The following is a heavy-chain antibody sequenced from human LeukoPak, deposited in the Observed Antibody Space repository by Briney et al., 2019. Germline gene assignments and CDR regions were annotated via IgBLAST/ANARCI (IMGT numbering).Heavy chain of an antibody. CDR1: GFTFSIYG. Sequence: PGRSLRLSCAASGFTFSIYGMHWVRQAPGKGLEWVAVIWYDGSNKYYADSVKGRFTISRANSKNTLYLQMNTLRAEDTAVYYCSREIDSYYFEYWGQGTLVTVSS. J-gene: IGHJ4*02. CDR2: IWYDGSNK. V-gene: IGHV3-33*01. D-gene: IGHD6-6*01. CDR3: SREIDSYYFEY.